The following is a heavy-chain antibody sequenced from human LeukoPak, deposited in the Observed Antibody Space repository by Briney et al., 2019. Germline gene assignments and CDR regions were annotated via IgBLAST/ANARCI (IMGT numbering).Heavy chain of an antibody. V-gene: IGHV3-7*04. CDR2: INQNGSDT. CDR1: GFTFRTYW. CDR3: ARGGYNYAWGY. Sequence: PGGSLRLSCVASGFTFRTYWMTWVRQAPGEGLEWVANINQNGSDTHYADSVRGRFTISRDNAKNSMYLQMSSLRAEDTAVYYCARGGYNYAWGYWGQGTLVTVSS. D-gene: IGHD5-18*01. J-gene: IGHJ4*02.